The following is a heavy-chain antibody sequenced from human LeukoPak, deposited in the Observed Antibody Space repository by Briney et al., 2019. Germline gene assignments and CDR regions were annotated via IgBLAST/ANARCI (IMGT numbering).Heavy chain of an antibody. Sequence: VAAITVSCKPSGFTFTDYYIHWVRQAPGQGLEGMGYIGPHSSATISPQEFQGRVTMTRDTSMSTAYMELTRLTSDDTAVYYCARGGNGLLSKDFDYWGKGTLVTVSS. D-gene: IGHD2/OR15-2a*01. V-gene: IGHV1-2*02. CDR1: GFTFTDYY. CDR2: IGPHSSAT. CDR3: ARGGNGLLSKDFDY. J-gene: IGHJ4*02.